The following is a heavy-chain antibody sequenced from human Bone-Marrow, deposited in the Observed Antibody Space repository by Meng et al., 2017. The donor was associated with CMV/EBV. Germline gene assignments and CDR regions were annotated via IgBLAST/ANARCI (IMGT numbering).Heavy chain of an antibody. Sequence: GECLKISCAASGFTFSSYGMHWVRQAPGKGLEWVAFIRYDGSNKYYADSVKGRFTISRDNAKNSLYLQMNSLRAEDTALYYCARKAHAFDIWGQGTMVTVSS. CDR2: IRYDGSNK. J-gene: IGHJ3*02. CDR1: GFTFSSYG. V-gene: IGHV3-30*02. CDR3: ARKAHAFDI.